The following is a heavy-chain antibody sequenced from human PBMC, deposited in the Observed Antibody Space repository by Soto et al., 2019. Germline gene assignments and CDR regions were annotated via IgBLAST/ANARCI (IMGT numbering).Heavy chain of an antibody. D-gene: IGHD5-18*01. CDR2: IKQDGSEK. J-gene: IGHJ3*02. V-gene: IGHV3-7*01. CDR3: ARDRGYRYGYDAFDI. Sequence: GGSLRLSCAASGFTFSSYWMSWVRQAPGKGLEWVANIKQDGSEKYYVDSVKGRFTISRDNAKNSLYLQMNSLRAEDTAVYYCARDRGYRYGYDAFDIWGQGTMVTVSS. CDR1: GFTFSSYW.